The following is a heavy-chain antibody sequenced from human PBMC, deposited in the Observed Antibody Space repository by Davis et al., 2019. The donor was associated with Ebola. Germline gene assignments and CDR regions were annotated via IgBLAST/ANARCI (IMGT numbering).Heavy chain of an antibody. CDR1: GGSISSSSYY. CDR3: ARSPITISGVHVPLYWFFDL. J-gene: IGHJ2*01. CDR2: IYYSGST. D-gene: IGHD3-3*01. V-gene: IGHV4-39*07. Sequence: SETLSLTCTVSGGSISSSSYYWGWIRQPPGKGLEWIGSIYYSGSTYYNPSLKSRVTISQDTSKNHFSLKLSSVTAADTAVYFCARSPITISGVHVPLYWFFDLWGRGTLVTVSS.